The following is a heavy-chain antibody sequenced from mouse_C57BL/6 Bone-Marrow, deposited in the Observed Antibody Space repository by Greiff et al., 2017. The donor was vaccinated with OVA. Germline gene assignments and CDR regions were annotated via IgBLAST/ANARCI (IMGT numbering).Heavy chain of an antibody. Sequence: EVKLQESGGGLVKPGGSLKLSCAASGFTFSSYAMSWVRQTPEKRLEWVATISDGGSYTYYPDNVKGRFTISRDNAKNNLYLQMSHLKSEDTAMYYCAREGDGSSSIDYWGQGTTLTVSS. V-gene: IGHV5-4*01. D-gene: IGHD1-1*01. CDR3: AREGDGSSSIDY. J-gene: IGHJ2*01. CDR2: ISDGGSYT. CDR1: GFTFSSYA.